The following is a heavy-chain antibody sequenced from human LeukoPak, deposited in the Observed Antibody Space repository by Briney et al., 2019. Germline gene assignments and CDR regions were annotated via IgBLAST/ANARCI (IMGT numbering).Heavy chain of an antibody. V-gene: IGHV4-34*01. CDR2: INHSGST. D-gene: IGHD6-19*01. CDR3: ARLTIGYSSGWYEDY. Sequence: SETLSLTCAVYGGSFSGYYWSWIRQPPGKGLEWIGEINHSGSTNYNPSLKSRVTISVDTSKNQFSLKLSSVTAADTAVYYCARLTIGYSSGWYEDYWGQGTLVTVSS. J-gene: IGHJ4*02. CDR1: GGSFSGYY.